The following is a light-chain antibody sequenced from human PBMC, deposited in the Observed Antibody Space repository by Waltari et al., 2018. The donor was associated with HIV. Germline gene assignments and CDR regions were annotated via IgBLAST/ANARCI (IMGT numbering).Light chain of an antibody. CDR3: QQFYTYPLT. J-gene: IGKJ4*01. V-gene: IGKV1-13*02. Sequence: AIQLTQSPSSLSACVGDRVTITCRASQGISSALAWYQQKPGKAPKVLIYDASKLKSGVPSRFSGSGSGTDFSLTVSSLQPEDFVTYYCQQFYTYPLTFGGGTKVEIK. CDR2: DAS. CDR1: QGISSA.